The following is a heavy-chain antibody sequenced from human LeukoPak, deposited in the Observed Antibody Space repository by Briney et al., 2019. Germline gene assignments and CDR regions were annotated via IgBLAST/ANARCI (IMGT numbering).Heavy chain of an antibody. CDR1: GYTFTSYY. J-gene: IGHJ3*02. CDR3: ARYGFSSVWQGGWHAFDI. D-gene: IGHD6-25*01. V-gene: IGHV1-46*01. Sequence: ASVKVSCKASGYTFTSYYLHWVRQAPGQGLQWMGIINPTVGDTIYAQGFQGRVTMTRDMSTSTVYMELSSLRSEDTAVYYCARYGFSSVWQGGWHAFDIWGHGTMVTVSS. CDR2: INPTVGDT.